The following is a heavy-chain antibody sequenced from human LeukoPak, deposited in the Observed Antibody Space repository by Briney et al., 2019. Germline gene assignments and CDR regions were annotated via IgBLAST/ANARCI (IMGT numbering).Heavy chain of an antibody. CDR1: GYTFTGYY. J-gene: IGHJ3*02. CDR3: AREVCSCGSCYSADAFDI. D-gene: IGHD2-15*01. Sequence: ASVKVSCKASGYTFTGYYMHWVRQAPGQGLEWMGWINPNSGGTNYAQKFQGRVTMTRDTSISTAYMELSRLRSDDTAVYYCAREVCSCGSCYSADAFDIWGQGTMVTVSS. V-gene: IGHV1-2*02. CDR2: INPNSGGT.